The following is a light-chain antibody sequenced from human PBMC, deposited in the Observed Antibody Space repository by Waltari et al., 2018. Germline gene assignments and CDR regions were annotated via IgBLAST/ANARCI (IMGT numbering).Light chain of an antibody. V-gene: IGLV4-69*01. CDR3: QTGGHGTWV. CDR2: VKSEGSH. J-gene: IGLJ3*02. CDR1: SAHSSNV. Sequence: QLVLTQAPSASASLGASVKLTCTLSSAHSSNVVAWQQQQPEKGPRYLMKVKSEGSHSKGDDIPDRLSGSSSGAERYLTISSLQSEDEADYYCQTGGHGTWVFGGGTKLTVL.